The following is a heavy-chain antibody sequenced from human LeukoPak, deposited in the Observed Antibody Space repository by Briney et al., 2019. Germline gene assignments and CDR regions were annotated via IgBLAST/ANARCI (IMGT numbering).Heavy chain of an antibody. J-gene: IGHJ3*02. CDR3: ARGRSITLLRGVAMSDGFDI. D-gene: IGHD3-10*01. CDR1: GFTFTSYG. Sequence: GGSLRLSCTASGFTFTSYGMNWVRQAPGKGLEWVSFIDTSGSYIYYGDSLKGRVTISRDNAKNSLYLQMNGLRAEDTAVYYCARGRSITLLRGVAMSDGFDIWGKGAMVTVSS. CDR2: IDTSGSYI. V-gene: IGHV3-21*01.